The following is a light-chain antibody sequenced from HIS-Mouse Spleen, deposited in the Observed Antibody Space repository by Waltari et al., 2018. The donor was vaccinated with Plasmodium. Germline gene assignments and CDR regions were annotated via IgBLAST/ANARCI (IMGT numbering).Light chain of an antibody. Sequence: QSALTQPASVSGSPGQSITISCTGTSSYVGGYNYVSWYQQHPGKAPKLMIYDVSNRPSWVSSRFSGSKSGNTASLTISGLQAEDEADYYCSSYTSSSTLVFGGGTKLTVL. CDR2: DVS. CDR1: SSYVGGYNY. V-gene: IGLV2-14*03. J-gene: IGLJ2*01. CDR3: SSYTSSSTLV.